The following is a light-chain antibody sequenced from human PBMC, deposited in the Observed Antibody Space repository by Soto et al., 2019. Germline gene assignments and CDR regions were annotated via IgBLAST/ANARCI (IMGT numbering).Light chain of an antibody. CDR2: WAS. CDR3: QQYYSTPLT. V-gene: IGKV4-1*01. J-gene: IGKJ4*01. Sequence: DIVMTQSPDSLAVSLGERATINCKSSQSVLYSSNNKTYLAWYQQKPGQPPKLLIYWASNRESGVPDRFSGSGYGTDFTLSISSLQAEDVAVYYCQQYYSTPLTFGGGTKVEIK. CDR1: QSVLYSSNNKTY.